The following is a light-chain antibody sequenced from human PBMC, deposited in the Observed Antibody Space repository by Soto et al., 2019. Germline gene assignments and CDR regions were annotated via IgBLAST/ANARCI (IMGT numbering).Light chain of an antibody. Sequence: QSALTQPASVSGSPGQSITISCTGTSSNVGSYNLVSWYQQHPGEAPKLMIYEASKRPSGVSNRFSGSKSGNPASLTISGLQAEDEADYYCCSYAGRDTMIFGGGTKL. CDR1: SSNVGSYNL. J-gene: IGLJ2*01. V-gene: IGLV2-23*01. CDR2: EAS. CDR3: CSYAGRDTMI.